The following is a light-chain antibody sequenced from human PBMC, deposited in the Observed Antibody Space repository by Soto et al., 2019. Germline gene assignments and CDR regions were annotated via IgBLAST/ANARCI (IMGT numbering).Light chain of an antibody. CDR3: QQYGSAPFT. Sequence: ESVLTQSPGTLSMSPGERATLSCRASQSVSSSYSAWYQQKPGQAPRLLIYGASRRATGIPDRFSGSGSGTDFALTISRLEPEDCAVYYCQQYGSAPFTFGPGTKGDIK. J-gene: IGKJ3*01. V-gene: IGKV3-20*01. CDR2: GAS. CDR1: QSVSSSY.